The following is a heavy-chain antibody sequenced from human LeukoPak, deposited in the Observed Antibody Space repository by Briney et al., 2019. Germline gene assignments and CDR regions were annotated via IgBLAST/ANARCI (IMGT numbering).Heavy chain of an antibody. D-gene: IGHD3-10*01. CDR1: GFTFTNYA. V-gene: IGHV3-23*01. Sequence: GGSLRLSCAASGFTFTNYAMSWVRQAPGKGLEWVSAISGSGGSTYYADSVKGRFTISRDNSKNTLYLQMNSLRAEDTAVYYCAKDLGYGSGGRWGQGTLVTVSS. CDR2: ISGSGGST. CDR3: AKDLGYGSGGR. J-gene: IGHJ4*02.